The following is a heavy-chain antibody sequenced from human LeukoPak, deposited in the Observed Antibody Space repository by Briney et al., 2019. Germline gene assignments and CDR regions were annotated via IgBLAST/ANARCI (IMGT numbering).Heavy chain of an antibody. CDR1: GGSISSYY. CDR3: ALIAVAGRSGGVDY. D-gene: IGHD6-19*01. V-gene: IGHV4-59*08. Sequence: SETLSLTCTASGGSISSYYWSWIRQPPGKGLEWIGYIYYSGSTNYNPSLKSRVTISVDTSKNQFSLKLSSVTAADTAVYYCALIAVAGRSGGVDYWGQGTLVTVSS. CDR2: IYYSGST. J-gene: IGHJ4*02.